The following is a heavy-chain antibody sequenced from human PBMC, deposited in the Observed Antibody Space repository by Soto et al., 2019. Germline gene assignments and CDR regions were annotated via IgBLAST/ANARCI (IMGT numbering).Heavy chain of an antibody. J-gene: IGHJ6*02. CDR1: GFTFSIYA. V-gene: IGHV3-23*01. CDR3: AKVPHYGVPV. CDR2: ISGSGGST. Sequence: GSLRLACSASGFTFSIYAMSGVRQAPGKGLEWVSAISGSGGSTYYADSVKGRFTISRDNSKNTLYLQMNSLRAEDTAVYYCAKVPHYGVPVWGQGTKVTVSS.